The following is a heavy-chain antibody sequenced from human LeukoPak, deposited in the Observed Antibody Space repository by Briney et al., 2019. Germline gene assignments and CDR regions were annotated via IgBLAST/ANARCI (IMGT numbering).Heavy chain of an antibody. CDR3: ARVYRGIAVAGHEGYFDY. CDR1: GGSFSGYY. CDR2: INHSGST. Sequence: SETLSLTCAVYGGSFSGYYWSWIRQPPGKGLEWIGEINHSGSTNYNPSLKSRVTISVDTSKNQFSLKLSSVTAVDTAVYYCARVYRGIAVAGHEGYFDYWGQGTLVTVSS. J-gene: IGHJ4*02. D-gene: IGHD6-19*01. V-gene: IGHV4-34*01.